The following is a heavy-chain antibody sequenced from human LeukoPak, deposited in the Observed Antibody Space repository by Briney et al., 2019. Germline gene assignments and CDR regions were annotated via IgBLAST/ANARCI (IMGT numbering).Heavy chain of an antibody. CDR1: GFTFNNYE. Sequence: GGSLRLSCAASGFTFNNYEMNWVRQAPGKGLEWISYISSWGHTIYYADSVKGRFTISRDNAKNSLYLQMDSLRAEDTALYYCARGTVEATLWGQGTLVTVSS. V-gene: IGHV3-48*03. CDR3: ARGTVEATL. J-gene: IGHJ4*02. CDR2: ISSWGHTI. D-gene: IGHD1-26*01.